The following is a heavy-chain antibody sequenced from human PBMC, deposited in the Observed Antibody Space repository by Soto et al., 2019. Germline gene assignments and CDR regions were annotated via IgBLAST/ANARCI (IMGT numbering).Heavy chain of an antibody. CDR2: IYHSVST. J-gene: IGHJ4*02. CDR3: ARVPDY. V-gene: IGHV4-59*12. Sequence: SETLSLTCTVSGGSISGYYWSWIRQPPGKGLEWIGYIYHSVSTYYNPSLKSRVTISVDRSKNQFSLRLSSVTAADTAVYYCARVPDYWGQGTLVTVSS. CDR1: GGSISGYY.